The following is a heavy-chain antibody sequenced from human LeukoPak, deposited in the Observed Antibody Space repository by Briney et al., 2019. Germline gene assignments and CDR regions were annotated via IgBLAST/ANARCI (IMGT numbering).Heavy chain of an antibody. V-gene: IGHV4-61*02. Sequence: SQTLSLTCTVSGGSISSGSYYWSWIRQPAGKGLEWIGRIYTSGSTNYNPSLKSRVTISVDTSKNQFSLKLSSVTAADTAVYYCASSSSSWYSLNAFDIWGQGTMVTVSS. D-gene: IGHD6-13*01. J-gene: IGHJ3*02. CDR3: ASSSSSWYSLNAFDI. CDR2: IYTSGST. CDR1: GGSISSGSYY.